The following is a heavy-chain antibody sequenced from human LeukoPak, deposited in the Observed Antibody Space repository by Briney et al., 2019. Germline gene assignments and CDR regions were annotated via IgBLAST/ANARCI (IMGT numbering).Heavy chain of an antibody. CDR2: IIPVLNIT. J-gene: IGHJ6*02. V-gene: IGHV1-69*04. CDR1: GGIFSSSA. D-gene: IGHD5-18*01. CDR3: ARDQGLTAPPPYGLDV. Sequence: SVKVSCKTSGGIFSSSAITWVRQAPGQGLEWMGRIIPVLNITTYAQKFQGSVTITADTSTSTVYMELSSLRSEETAVYYCARDQGLTAPPPYGLDVWGQGTTVIVSS.